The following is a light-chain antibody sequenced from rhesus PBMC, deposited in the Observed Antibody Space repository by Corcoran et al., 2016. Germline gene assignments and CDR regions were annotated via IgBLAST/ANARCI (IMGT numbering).Light chain of an antibody. CDR2: DAT. J-gene: IGKJ2*01. Sequence: EVVLTQSPATLSLSPGERATLSCRASQSVCSRLAWYQQRPGQAPRLLIYDATTRATGIPDRFSGSGSGTDFTLTISSLEPEDVGIFYCQQYSDWYIVGQGTKVEIK. V-gene: IGKV3-17*03. CDR3: QQYSDWYI. CDR1: QSVCSR.